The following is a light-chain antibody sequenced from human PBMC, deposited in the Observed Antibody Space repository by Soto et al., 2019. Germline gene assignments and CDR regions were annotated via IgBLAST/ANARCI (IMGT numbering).Light chain of an antibody. CDR2: AVS. Sequence: DIQMTQSPSSLSAPVGGRVTITCRASQGIRRDLGWYQQKPGKAPTRLIYAVSSLHSGVPSRFSGSGSGTEITLTISSLQPEDSATYYCLQHNSYSLTFGGGTKVEIK. V-gene: IGKV1-17*01. CDR1: QGIRRD. CDR3: LQHNSYSLT. J-gene: IGKJ4*01.